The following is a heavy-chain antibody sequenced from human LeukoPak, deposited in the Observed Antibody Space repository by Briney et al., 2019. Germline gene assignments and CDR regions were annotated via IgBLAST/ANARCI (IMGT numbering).Heavy chain of an antibody. V-gene: IGHV3-30*02. D-gene: IGHD4-17*01. CDR2: IRYDGSNK. CDR1: GFTFSSYG. J-gene: IGHJ4*02. Sequence: GGSLRLSCAASGFTFSSYGMHWVRQAPGKGLEWVAFIRYDGSNKYYADSVKGRFTISRDNSKNTLYLQMNSLRADDTAVYYCAREGGYGDYSLFRWGQGTLVTVSS. CDR3: AREGGYGDYSLFR.